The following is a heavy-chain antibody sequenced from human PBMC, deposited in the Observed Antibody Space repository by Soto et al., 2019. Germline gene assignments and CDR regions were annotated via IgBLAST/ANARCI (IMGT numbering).Heavy chain of an antibody. Sequence: EVQLVESGGGSVQPGGSLRLSCVASGFTFKNYWMHWVRQAPGRGLVWVSGINNDGRSTSYADSVRGRFTISRDNAKNTVYLQMNSLTAEDTAVYYCARGVRFGFDYWGQGTLVTVSS. V-gene: IGHV3-74*01. CDR3: ARGVRFGFDY. D-gene: IGHD3-3*01. CDR1: GFTFKNYW. J-gene: IGHJ4*02. CDR2: INNDGRST.